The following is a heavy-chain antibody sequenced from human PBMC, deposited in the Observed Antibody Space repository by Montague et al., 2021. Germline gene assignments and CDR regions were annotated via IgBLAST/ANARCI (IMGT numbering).Heavy chain of an antibody. CDR3: AKDSVSSWAAPYYYYMDV. V-gene: IGHV3-23*01. J-gene: IGHJ6*03. D-gene: IGHD6-13*01. CDR2: INGFGTNT. Sequence: SLRLSCAASGFTFSLYAMSWVRQAPGKGLEWVSRINGFGTNTYYADSAKGRFTISRDNSKNTLDLQMNSLRAEDTAVYYCAKDSVSSWAAPYYYYMDVWGKGTTVTVSS. CDR1: GFTFSLYA.